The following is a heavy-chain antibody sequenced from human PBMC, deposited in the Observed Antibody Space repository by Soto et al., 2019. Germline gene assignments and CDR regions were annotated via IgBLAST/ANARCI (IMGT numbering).Heavy chain of an antibody. D-gene: IGHD6-13*01. Sequence: GGSLRLSCEASGFTFSGFDMHWVRQPTGKGLEWVQSIGTAGDTYYAVSVKGRFTISRDNAKKSLSLQMNSLRAGDMAVYFCAKSQEMGIHFFNXWGQGTQVTVSX. CDR2: IGTAGDT. CDR3: AKSQEMGIHFFNX. V-gene: IGHV3-13*01. CDR1: GFTFSGFD. J-gene: IGHJ4*02.